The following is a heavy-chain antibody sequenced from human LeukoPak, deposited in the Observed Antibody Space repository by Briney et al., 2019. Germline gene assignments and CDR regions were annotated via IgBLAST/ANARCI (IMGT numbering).Heavy chain of an antibody. V-gene: IGHV4-39*07. CDR1: GGSISSSGYS. D-gene: IGHD3-10*01. J-gene: IGHJ4*02. CDR3: ARASWHYFGY. Sequence: SETLSLTCAVSGGSISSSGYSWGWIRQPPGKGLEWIGSMYYTGSTYYNPSLKSRVTISVDTSKNQFSLKLSSVTAADTAVYYCARASWHYFGYWGQGTLVTVSS. CDR2: MYYTGST.